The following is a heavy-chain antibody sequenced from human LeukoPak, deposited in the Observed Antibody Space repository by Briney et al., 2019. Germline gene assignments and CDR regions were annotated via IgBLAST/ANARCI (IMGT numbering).Heavy chain of an antibody. CDR2: IKTDGSST. D-gene: IGHD5/OR15-5a*01. CDR1: GFTFSSYW. V-gene: IGHV3-74*01. Sequence: TGGSLRLPCAASGFTFSSYWMHWVRQAPGKGLVWVSRIKTDGSSTDYADSVKGRFTISRDNAKNTMYLQMNSLRAEDTAVYYCARGVSGTGPDIWGLGTMVTVSS. CDR3: ARGVSGTGPDI. J-gene: IGHJ3*02.